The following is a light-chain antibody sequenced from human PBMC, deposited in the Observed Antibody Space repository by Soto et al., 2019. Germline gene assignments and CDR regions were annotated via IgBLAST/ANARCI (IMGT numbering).Light chain of an antibody. Sequence: EIVMTQSPATLSVSPGERATLSCRASQSISSNLAWYQQKPGQAPRLLIYGASTRAAAIPPRFSGSGSGTEFTLTISSLQSEDFAVYYCQQYKNWSRTFGQGTKVEIK. CDR1: QSISSN. V-gene: IGKV3-15*01. J-gene: IGKJ1*01. CDR2: GAS. CDR3: QQYKNWSRT.